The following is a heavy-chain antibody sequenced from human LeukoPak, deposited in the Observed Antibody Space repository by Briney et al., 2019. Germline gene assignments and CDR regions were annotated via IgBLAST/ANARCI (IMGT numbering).Heavy chain of an antibody. CDR1: GGSISSYY. D-gene: IGHD3-10*01. CDR2: IYYSGST. V-gene: IGHV4-59*01. Sequence: SETLSLTCTVSGGSISSYYWSWIRQPPGKGLEWIGYIYYSGSTNYNPSLKSRVTISVDTSKNQFSVKLSSVTAADTAVYYCASLMSGWSGGVSGWFDPWGQGTLVTVSS. CDR3: ASLMSGWSGGVSGWFDP. J-gene: IGHJ5*02.